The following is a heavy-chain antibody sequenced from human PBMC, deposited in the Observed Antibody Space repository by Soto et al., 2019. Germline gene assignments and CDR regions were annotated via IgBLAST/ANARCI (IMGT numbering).Heavy chain of an antibody. D-gene: IGHD3-10*02. V-gene: IGHV1-69*19. CDR1: GGTFNTYA. CDR3: AMEVHVYTPAFGY. CDR2: ISPMFGAA. Sequence: QVQLVQSGAEMKKPGSSVKVSCQSSGGTFNTYAMNWVRQAPGQGPEWMGDISPMFGAANYAPKFQGRVTITADESTGTSYMQWSSLTSEDTALYFCAMEVHVYTPAFGYWGQGTLVTVSS. J-gene: IGHJ4*02.